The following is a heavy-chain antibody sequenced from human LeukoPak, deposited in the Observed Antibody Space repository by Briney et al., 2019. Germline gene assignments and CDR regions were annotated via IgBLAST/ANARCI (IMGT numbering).Heavy chain of an antibody. Sequence: SETLSLTCTVSGGSISSYYWSWIRQPPGKGLEWIGYIYYSGSTNYNPPLKSRVTISVDTSKNQFSLKLSSVTAADTSVYYCAKHYMGSSYNRGLDYWGQGTLVTVSS. CDR1: GGSISSYY. CDR3: AKHYMGSSYNRGLDY. CDR2: IYYSGST. J-gene: IGHJ4*02. V-gene: IGHV4-59*08. D-gene: IGHD3-10*01.